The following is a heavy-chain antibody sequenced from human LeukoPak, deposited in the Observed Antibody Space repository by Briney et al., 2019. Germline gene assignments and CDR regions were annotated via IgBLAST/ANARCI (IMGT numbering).Heavy chain of an antibody. D-gene: IGHD3-3*01. CDR3: AKARYDFWSGYYLRFDY. Sequence: GGSLRLSCAASGFIFSSYAMSWVRQAPGKGLEWVSAISGSGGSTYYADSVKGRFTISRDNSKNTLYLQMNSLRAEDTAVYYCAKARYDFWSGYYLRFDYWGQGTLVTVSS. CDR2: ISGSGGST. V-gene: IGHV3-23*01. J-gene: IGHJ4*02. CDR1: GFIFSSYA.